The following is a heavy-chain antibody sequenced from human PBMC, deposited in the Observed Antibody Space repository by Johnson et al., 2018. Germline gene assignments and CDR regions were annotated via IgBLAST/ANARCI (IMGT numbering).Heavy chain of an antibody. J-gene: IGHJ6*03. Sequence: QVQLVQSGGDLVKPGGSLRLSCAGSGFTFSNYYMTWIRQAPGKGLEWVSYISTSGRTIYYVDSVKGRFTISRDNAKNSLYLQMNSRRAEATAVYYCARHPRDLSYDYDYMDVLGKGTTVTVSS. CDR3: ARHPRDLSYDYDYMDV. D-gene: IGHD3/OR15-3a*01. V-gene: IGHV3-11*04. CDR1: GFTFSNYY. CDR2: ISTSGRTI.